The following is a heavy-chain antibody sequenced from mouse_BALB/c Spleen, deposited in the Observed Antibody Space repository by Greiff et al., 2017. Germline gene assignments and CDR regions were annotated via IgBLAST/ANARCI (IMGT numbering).Heavy chain of an antibody. D-gene: IGHD2-12*01. J-gene: IGHJ4*01. CDR2: INPSTGYT. CDR3: ARYDVGYYAMDY. Sequence: VQLQQSGAELAKPGASVKMSCKASGYTFTSYWMHWVKQRPGQGLEWIGYINPSTGYTEYNQKFKDKATLTADKSSSTAYMQLSSLTSEDSAVYYCARYDVGYYAMDYWGQGTSVTVSS. V-gene: IGHV1-7*01. CDR1: GYTFTSYW.